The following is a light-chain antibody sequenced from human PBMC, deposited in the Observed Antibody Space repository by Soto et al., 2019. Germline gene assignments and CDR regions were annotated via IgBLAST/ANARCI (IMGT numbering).Light chain of an antibody. CDR2: EGS. Sequence: QSALTQPASVSGSPGQSITISCTGTSSDVGSYNLVSWYQQLPGKAPKLMIYEGSKRPSGVSNRFSGSKSGNTASLTISGLQAEDEDDYYCCSYAGISTFGVFGGGTKLTVL. CDR1: SSDVGSYNL. CDR3: CSYAGISTFGV. V-gene: IGLV2-23*03. J-gene: IGLJ3*02.